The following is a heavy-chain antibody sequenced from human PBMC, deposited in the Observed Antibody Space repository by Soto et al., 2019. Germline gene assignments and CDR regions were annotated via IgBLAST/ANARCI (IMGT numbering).Heavy chain of an antibody. V-gene: IGHV1-69*06. CDR1: GGTFSSYA. Sequence: SVKVSCKASGGTFSSYAISWVRQAPGQGLEWMGGIIPIFGTANYAQKFQGRVTITADKSTSTAYMELSSLRSEDTAVYYCARDFVVWPLDHPRFVYWCQATLVTVS. D-gene: IGHD1-1*01. CDR2: IIPIFGTA. CDR3: ARDFVVWPLDHPRFVY. J-gene: IGHJ4*02.